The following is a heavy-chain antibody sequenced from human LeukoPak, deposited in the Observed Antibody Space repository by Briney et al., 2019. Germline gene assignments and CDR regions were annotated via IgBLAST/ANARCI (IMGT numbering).Heavy chain of an antibody. CDR1: GGTFSSYA. Sequence: SSVKVSCKASGGTFSSYAISWVRQAPGQGLEWMGGIIPIFGTANYAQKFQGRVTITTDESTSTAYMELTSLRSEDTAVYYCARELVSTSSNWFDPWGQGTLVTVSS. CDR3: ARELVSTSSNWFDP. V-gene: IGHV1-69*05. CDR2: IIPIFGTA. J-gene: IGHJ5*02. D-gene: IGHD2-2*01.